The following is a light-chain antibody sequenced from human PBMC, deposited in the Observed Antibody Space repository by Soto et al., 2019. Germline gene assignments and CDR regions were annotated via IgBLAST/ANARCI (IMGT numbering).Light chain of an antibody. V-gene: IGKV1-39*01. CDR1: QSIGRY. CDR3: QQSYNSPPIT. J-gene: IGKJ5*01. Sequence: DIQMTQSPSALSASVVDGFTMSFRASQSIGRYLNWYQQKPGKAPKLLIYAASSLQSGVPSRFSGSGSGTDFTLTITSLQPEDFATYYCQQSYNSPPITFGQGTRLEIK. CDR2: AAS.